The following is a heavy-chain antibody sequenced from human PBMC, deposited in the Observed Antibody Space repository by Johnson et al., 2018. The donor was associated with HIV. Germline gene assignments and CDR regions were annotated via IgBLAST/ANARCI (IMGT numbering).Heavy chain of an antibody. D-gene: IGHD2-21*02. Sequence: QMQLVESGGGVVQPGRSLRLSCAASGFTFSSYGMHWVRQAPGKGLEWVAVIWYDGSNKYYVDSVKGRFTISRDNAKNSLYLQMNSLRAEDTAVYYCARGPSAYCGGDCPGGAFDIWGQGTMVTVSS. J-gene: IGHJ3*02. CDR2: IWYDGSNK. CDR1: GFTFSSYG. CDR3: ARGPSAYCGGDCPGGAFDI. V-gene: IGHV3-33*01.